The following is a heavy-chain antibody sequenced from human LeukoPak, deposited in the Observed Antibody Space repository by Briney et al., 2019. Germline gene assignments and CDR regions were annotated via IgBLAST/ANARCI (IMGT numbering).Heavy chain of an antibody. CDR2: INCGGIT. V-gene: IGHV4-34*01. J-gene: IGHJ4*01. D-gene: IGHD3-9*01. CDR1: GGSFGGYY. Sequence: PSDTLSLTCAVYGGSFGGYYWTWLRQPPRKGLEWIGRINCGGITSYNPSLQSRVTMSVDASKNQFFLNLTSVTAADTAMYYCARGGYFDWLPFAYWGQGSLVTVSS. CDR3: ARGGYFDWLPFAY.